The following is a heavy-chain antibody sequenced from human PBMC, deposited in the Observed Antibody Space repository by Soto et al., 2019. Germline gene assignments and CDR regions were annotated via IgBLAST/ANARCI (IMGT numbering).Heavy chain of an antibody. V-gene: IGHV3-30-3*01. CDR1: GFTFSNYA. Sequence: QVHLVDSGGSVVQPGRSLRLSCAASGFTFSNYAMHWVRQAPGKGLEWVALLSFDGSNEYYADSVKGRFTISRDNTNNMLFLQMNSLRPEDTAVYYCAKDPGVGYCSGGSCYVPDFWGQGTLVTVSS. D-gene: IGHD2-15*01. J-gene: IGHJ4*02. CDR2: LSFDGSNE. CDR3: AKDPGVGYCSGGSCYVPDF.